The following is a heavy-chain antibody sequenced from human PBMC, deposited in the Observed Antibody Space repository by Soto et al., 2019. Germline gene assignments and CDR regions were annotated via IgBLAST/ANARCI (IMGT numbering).Heavy chain of an antibody. CDR1: GFIFGSYS. D-gene: IGHD3-3*01. Sequence: GGSLRLSCTTSGFIFGSYSMHWFRQAPGKGLEWVAVTSSNGGTTIYADSVRGRFTISRDNSKNTLHLLMNNLRVDDTAVYYCAREVVFLQWFFANWGQGIPVTVSS. CDR2: TSSNGGTT. J-gene: IGHJ4*02. CDR3: AREVVFLQWFFAN. V-gene: IGHV3-30-3*01.